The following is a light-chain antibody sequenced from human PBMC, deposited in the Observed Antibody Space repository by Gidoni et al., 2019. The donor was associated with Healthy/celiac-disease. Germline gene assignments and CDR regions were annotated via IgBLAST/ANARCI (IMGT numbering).Light chain of an antibody. J-gene: IGLJ3*02. CDR1: RLRGYY. V-gene: IGLV3-19*01. CDR3: NSRDSSGNHWV. CDR2: GTN. Sequence: SSELTQDPAVSVALGQTVRITCQGDRLRGYYASWYQQTPGQAPVLVIYGTNHRPSGIPDRFSGSSSGNTASLTITGAQAEDEADYYCNSRDSSGNHWVFGGGTKLPVL.